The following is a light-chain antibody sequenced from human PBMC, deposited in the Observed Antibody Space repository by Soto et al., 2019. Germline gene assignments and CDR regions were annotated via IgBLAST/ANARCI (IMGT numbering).Light chain of an antibody. V-gene: IGLV2-14*01. CDR3: SSSTINNTVL. CDR2: EVS. J-gene: IGLJ2*01. Sequence: QSALTQPASMSGSPGHSITISCTGTSSDVGGYNYVSWYQRHPGKAPKLMIYEVSNRPSGVSNRFSGSKSGNTASLTISGLQAEDEADYYCSSSTINNTVLFGGGTKLTVL. CDR1: SSDVGGYNY.